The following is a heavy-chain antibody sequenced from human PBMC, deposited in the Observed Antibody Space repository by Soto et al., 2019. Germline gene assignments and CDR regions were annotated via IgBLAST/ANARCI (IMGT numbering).Heavy chain of an antibody. CDR3: ASSRLADAFDI. D-gene: IGHD6-19*01. CDR1: GGSFSGYY. J-gene: IGHJ3*02. Sequence: SETLSLTCAVYGGSFSGYYWSWIRQPPGKGLEWIGEINHSGSTNYNPSLKSRVTISVDTSKNQFSLKLSSVTAADTAVYYCASSRLADAFDIWGQGTMVTVSS. V-gene: IGHV4-34*01. CDR2: INHSGST.